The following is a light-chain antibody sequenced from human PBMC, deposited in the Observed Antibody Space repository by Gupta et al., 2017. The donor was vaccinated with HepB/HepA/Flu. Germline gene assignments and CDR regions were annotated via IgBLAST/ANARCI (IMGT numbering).Light chain of an antibody. CDR3: QKYNSDPFT. V-gene: IGKV1-27*01. J-gene: IGKJ3*01. CDR1: QGISNY. Sequence: DIQMTQSPSSLSPSVGDRVTISCRASQGISNYLAWYQQKPGKVPKLLIYAASTLQSGVPSPFTRPSSVTDLTLTISSLKPEDVATYYCQKYNSDPFTFGHGTKVDIK. CDR2: AAS.